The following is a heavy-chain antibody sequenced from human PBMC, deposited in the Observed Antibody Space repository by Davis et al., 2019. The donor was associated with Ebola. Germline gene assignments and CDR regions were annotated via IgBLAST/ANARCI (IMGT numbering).Heavy chain of an antibody. CDR2: IWYDGSNK. J-gene: IGHJ2*01. V-gene: IGHV3-33*01. D-gene: IGHD5-18*01. CDR1: GFTFSSYG. Sequence: PGGSLRLSCAASGFTFSSYGMHWVRQAPGKGLEWVAVIWYDGSNKYYADSVKGRFTISRDNSKNTLYLQMNSLRAEDTAVYYCARDGGIQLWLYFDLWGRGTLVTVSS. CDR3: ARDGGIQLWLYFDL.